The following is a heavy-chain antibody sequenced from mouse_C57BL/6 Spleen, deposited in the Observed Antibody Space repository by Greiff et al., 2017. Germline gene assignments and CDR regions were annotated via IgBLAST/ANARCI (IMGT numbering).Heavy chain of an antibody. CDR2: INPSSGYP. CDR1: GYTFTSYW. V-gene: IGHV1-7*01. D-gene: IGHD3-1*01. Sequence: VQLQQSGAELAKPGASVKLSCKASGYTFTSYWMHWVKQRPGQGLEWIGYINPSSGYPKYNSKFKDKATLTADKSSSTAYMQLSSLTYKKTAVYSGAKSGDRDETMNYWGQGTTVTVSS. J-gene: IGHJ4*01. CDR3: AKSGDRDETMNY.